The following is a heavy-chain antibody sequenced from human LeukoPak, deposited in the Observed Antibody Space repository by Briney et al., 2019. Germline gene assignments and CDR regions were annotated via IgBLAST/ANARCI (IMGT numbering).Heavy chain of an antibody. J-gene: IGHJ4*02. CDR3: ARMTPDSPSFDY. V-gene: IGHV2-70*01. D-gene: IGHD2-15*01. CDR1: GFSLSTPEMC. CDR2: IDWDDDK. Sequence: SGPALVKPTQTLTLTCTFSGFSLSTPEMCVTWIRQPPGKALEWLALIDWDDDKFYSPSLRTRLAISKDTPKNQVVLRMTNMDPVDTGTYYCARMTPDSPSFDYWGQGALITVSS.